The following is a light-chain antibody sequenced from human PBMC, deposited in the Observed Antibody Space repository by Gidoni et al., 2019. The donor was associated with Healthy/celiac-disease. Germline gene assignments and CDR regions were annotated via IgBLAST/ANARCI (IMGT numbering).Light chain of an antibody. CDR2: GAS. CDR1: QSVSSSY. J-gene: IGKJ1*01. Sequence: EIVLTQSPGTLSLSPGERATLSCRASQSVSSSYLAWYQQKPGQDPRHLIYGASSRATGIPDRFSGSGSGTDFTLTISRLEPEDFAVYYCQQYGSSPRTFGQGTKVEIK. CDR3: QQYGSSPRT. V-gene: IGKV3-20*01.